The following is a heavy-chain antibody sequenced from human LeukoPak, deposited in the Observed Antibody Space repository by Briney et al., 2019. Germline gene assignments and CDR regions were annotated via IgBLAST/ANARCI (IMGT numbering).Heavy chain of an antibody. Sequence: ASVKVSCKASGYTFTGYYMHWVRQAPGQGLEWMGWINPNSGGTNYAQKFQGRVTMTRDTSIGTAYMELSRLRSDDTAVYYCARDNSRDGYNLLDYWGQGTLVTVSS. CDR1: GYTFTGYY. CDR2: INPNSGGT. J-gene: IGHJ4*02. D-gene: IGHD5-24*01. V-gene: IGHV1-2*02. CDR3: ARDNSRDGYNLLDY.